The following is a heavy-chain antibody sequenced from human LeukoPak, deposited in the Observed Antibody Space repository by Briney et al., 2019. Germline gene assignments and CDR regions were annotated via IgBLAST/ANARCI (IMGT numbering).Heavy chain of an antibody. Sequence: GGSLRLSCAASGFTFSNAWMSWVRQAPGKGLEWVGRIKSKTDGGTTDYAAPVKGRFTISRDDSKNTLYLQMNSLKTEDTAVYYCTTPYDYYDSSGYGIWGQGTMVTVSS. D-gene: IGHD3-22*01. J-gene: IGHJ3*02. CDR3: TTPYDYYDSSGYGI. CDR1: GFTFSNAW. V-gene: IGHV3-15*01. CDR2: IKSKTDGGTT.